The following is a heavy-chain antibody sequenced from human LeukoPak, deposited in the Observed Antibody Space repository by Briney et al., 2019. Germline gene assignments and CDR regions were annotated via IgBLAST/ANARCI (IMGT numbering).Heavy chain of an antibody. CDR2: MWFDGSHK. J-gene: IGHJ4*02. CDR1: GFTFSTYH. Sequence: GGFLRLSCAASGFTFSTYHMHWVRQAPGKGLEWVTVMWFDGSHKDYADSVKGRFTISRDNSKNTLYLEMNSLRAEDTAVYYCARENYADSGGVDSWGQGTLVTVSS. D-gene: IGHD4-17*01. CDR3: ARENYADSGGVDS. V-gene: IGHV3-33*01.